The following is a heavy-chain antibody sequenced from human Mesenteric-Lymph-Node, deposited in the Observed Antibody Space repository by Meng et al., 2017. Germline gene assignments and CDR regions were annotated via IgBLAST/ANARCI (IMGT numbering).Heavy chain of an antibody. CDR3: ARGLRITMIVVVITTIYFTIDY. CDR2: ISYDGSNK. CDR1: GFTFSSYA. V-gene: IGHV3-30*07. J-gene: IGHJ4*02. Sequence: GESLKISCAASGFTFSSYAMHWVRQAPGKGLEWVAVISYDGSNKYYADSVKGRFTISRDNAKNSLYLQMNSLRAEDTAVYYCARGLRITMIVVVITTIYFTIDYWGQGTLVTVSS. D-gene: IGHD3-22*01.